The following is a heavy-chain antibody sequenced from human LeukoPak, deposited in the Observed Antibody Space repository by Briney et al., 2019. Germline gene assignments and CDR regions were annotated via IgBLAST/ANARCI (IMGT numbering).Heavy chain of an antibody. D-gene: IGHD1-26*01. Sequence: GGSLRLSCAASGFTVSSNHMSWVRQAPGKALEWFSYIYSCGATYYPDSEESRFTVSRHTSKNTLFLPMNSLRAEDTAVYYCARTFSESYYYYGMDVWGQGTTVTVSS. V-gene: IGHV3-53*04. CDR2: IYSCGAT. J-gene: IGHJ6*02. CDR1: GFTVSSNH. CDR3: ARTFSESYYYYGMDV.